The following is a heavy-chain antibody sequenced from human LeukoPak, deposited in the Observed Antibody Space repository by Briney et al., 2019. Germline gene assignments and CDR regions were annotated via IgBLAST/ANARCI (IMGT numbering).Heavy chain of an antibody. CDR2: IYRSGST. CDR1: GGSISSGGYS. J-gene: IGHJ4*02. Sequence: PSQTLSLTCAVSGGSISSGGYSWSWIRQPPGKGLEWIGYIYRSGSTYYNPSPKSRVTISVDRSKNQFSLKLSSVTAADTAVYYCARSYDSSGYHTYYFDYWGQGTLVTVSS. V-gene: IGHV4-30-2*01. CDR3: ARSYDSSGYHTYYFDY. D-gene: IGHD3-22*01.